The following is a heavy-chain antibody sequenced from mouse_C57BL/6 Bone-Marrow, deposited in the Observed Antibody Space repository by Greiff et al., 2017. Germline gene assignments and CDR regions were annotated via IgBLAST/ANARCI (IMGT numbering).Heavy chain of an antibody. V-gene: IGHV1-55*01. CDR2: IYPGSGST. J-gene: IGHJ3*01. Sequence: QVQLQQPGAELVKPGASVKMSCKASGYTFTSYWITWVKQRPGQGLAWIGDIYPGSGSTNYNEKFKSKATLTVDTASSTAYMQLSSLTSEDSAVYYCAIDYPAWFAYWGQGTLVTVSA. CDR1: GYTFTSYW. CDR3: AIDYPAWFAY. D-gene: IGHD2-4*01.